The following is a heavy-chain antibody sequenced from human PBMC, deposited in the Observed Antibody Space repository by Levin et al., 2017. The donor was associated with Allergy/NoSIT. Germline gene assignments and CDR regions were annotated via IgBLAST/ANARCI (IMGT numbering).Heavy chain of an antibody. CDR1: GYTFTSYG. J-gene: IGHJ6*02. D-gene: IGHD2-21*02. CDR2: ISAYNGNT. Sequence: GESLKISCKASGYTFTSYGISWVRQAPGQGLEWMGWISAYNGNTNYAQKLQGRVTMTTDTSTSTAYMELRSLRSDDTAVYYCARDDVYGGHIVVVTNLHYYYYYGMDVWGQGTTVTVSS. CDR3: ARDDVYGGHIVVVTNLHYYYYYGMDV. V-gene: IGHV1-18*01.